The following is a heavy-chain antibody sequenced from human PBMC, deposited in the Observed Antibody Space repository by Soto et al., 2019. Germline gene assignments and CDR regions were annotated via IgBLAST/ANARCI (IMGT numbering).Heavy chain of an antibody. D-gene: IGHD3-22*01. CDR2: ISGSGGST. CDR1: GFTFSSYA. CDR3: AKDYYYDSSGPDDAFDI. Sequence: PGGSLRLSCAASGFTFSSYAMSWVRQAPGKGLEWVSAISGSGGSTYYADSVKGRFTISRDNSKNTLYLQMNSLRAEDTAVYYCAKDYYYDSSGPDDAFDIWGQGTMVTVSS. J-gene: IGHJ3*02. V-gene: IGHV3-23*01.